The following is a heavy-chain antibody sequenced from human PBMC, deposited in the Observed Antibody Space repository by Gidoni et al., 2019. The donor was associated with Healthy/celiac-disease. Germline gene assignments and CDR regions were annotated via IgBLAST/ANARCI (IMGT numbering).Heavy chain of an antibody. V-gene: IGHV3-48*02. Sequence: EVQLVVSGGGLVQPGGSLRLSCAASGFTFSSYSMNWVRQAPGKGLEWVSYISSSSSTIYYADSVKGRFTISRDNAKNSLYLQMNSLRDEDTAVYYCARANLLDYGGNSFYRQAWGYEVSGAFDIWGQGTMVTVSS. CDR3: ARANLLDYGGNSFYRQAWGYEVSGAFDI. CDR2: ISSSSSTI. D-gene: IGHD4-17*01. J-gene: IGHJ3*02. CDR1: GFTFSSYS.